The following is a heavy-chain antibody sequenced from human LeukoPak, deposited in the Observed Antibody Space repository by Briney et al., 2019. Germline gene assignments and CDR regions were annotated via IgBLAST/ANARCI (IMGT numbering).Heavy chain of an antibody. CDR3: ARDSLWLYNAFDY. D-gene: IGHD3-22*01. CDR1: GGSFSGYY. CDR2: INHSGST. J-gene: IGHJ4*02. V-gene: IGHV4-34*01. Sequence: SETLSLTCAVYGGSFSGYYWGWIRQPPGKGLEWIGEINHSGSTNYDPSLKSRVTISVDTSKNQFSLKLSSVTAADTAVYYCARDSLWLYNAFDYWGQGTLVTVSS.